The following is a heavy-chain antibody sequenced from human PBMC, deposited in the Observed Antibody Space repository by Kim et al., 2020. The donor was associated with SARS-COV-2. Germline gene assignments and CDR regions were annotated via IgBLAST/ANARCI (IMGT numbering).Heavy chain of an antibody. V-gene: IGHV4-4*07. D-gene: IGHD6-6*01. J-gene: IGHJ6*02. CDR3: ARGSKLSRLVAARDYYYYYGMDV. Sequence: SETLSLTCTVSGGSISSYYWSWIRQPAGKGLEWIGRIYTSGSTNYNPSLKSRVTMSVDTAKNQFSLKLSSVTAADTAAYYCARGSKLSRLVAARDYYYYYGMDVWGQGTTVTVSS. CDR2: IYTSGST. CDR1: GGSISSYY.